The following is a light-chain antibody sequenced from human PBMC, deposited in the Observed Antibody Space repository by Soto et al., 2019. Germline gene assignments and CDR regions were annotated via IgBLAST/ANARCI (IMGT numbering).Light chain of an antibody. CDR3: QQYNSYPWT. CDR1: QSMSSW. Sequence: DIQMTQSPSTLSASVGDRVTITCRARQSMSSWWAWYQQKPGKAPKLLIYDASSLESGVPSRFSGSGSGTEFTLTISSLQPDDFATYYCQQYNSYPWTFGQGTKVDIK. J-gene: IGKJ1*01. V-gene: IGKV1-5*01. CDR2: DAS.